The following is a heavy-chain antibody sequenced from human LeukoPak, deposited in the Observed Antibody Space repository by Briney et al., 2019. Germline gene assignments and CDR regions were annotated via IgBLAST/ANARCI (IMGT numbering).Heavy chain of an antibody. V-gene: IGHV4-4*07. CDR3: ASSVVVVAATIKFDY. CDR1: GGSISSYY. J-gene: IGHJ4*02. Sequence: SETLSLTCTVSGGSISSYYWSWIQQPAGKGLEWIGRIYTSGSTNYNPSLKSRVTMSVDTSKNQFSLKLSSVTAADTAVYYCASSVVVVAATIKFDYWGQGPRSPSPQ. D-gene: IGHD2-15*01. CDR2: IYTSGST.